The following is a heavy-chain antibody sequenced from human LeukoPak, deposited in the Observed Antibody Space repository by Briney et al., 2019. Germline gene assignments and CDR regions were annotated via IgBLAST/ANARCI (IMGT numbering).Heavy chain of an antibody. CDR2: IWYDGTNI. D-gene: IGHD4-11*01. CDR3: ARDAGGAFGNYVNYFDY. Sequence: GGSLRLSCAASGLILSSYGIHWVRQAPGKGLEGVAVIWYDGTNIYYGDSVKGRFSIPRDNSKNTVYLQMDSLRAEDTAVYYCARDAGGAFGNYVNYFDYWGQGTLSPSP. CDR1: GLILSSYG. J-gene: IGHJ4*02. V-gene: IGHV3-33*01.